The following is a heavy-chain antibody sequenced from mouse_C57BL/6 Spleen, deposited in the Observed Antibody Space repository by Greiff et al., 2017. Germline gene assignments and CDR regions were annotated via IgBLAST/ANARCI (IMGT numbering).Heavy chain of an antibody. V-gene: IGHV1-64*01. Sequence: LPPPVSYLLKPWASVKLSCKASGYTFTSYWMHWVKQRPGQGLEWIGMIHPNSGSTNYNEKFKSKATLTVDKSSSTAYMQLSSLTSEDSAVYYCARRDYSSYYYAMDYWGQGTSVTVSS. CDR2: IHPNSGST. CDR1: GYTFTSYW. D-gene: IGHD2-12*01. CDR3: ARRDYSSYYYAMDY. J-gene: IGHJ4*01.